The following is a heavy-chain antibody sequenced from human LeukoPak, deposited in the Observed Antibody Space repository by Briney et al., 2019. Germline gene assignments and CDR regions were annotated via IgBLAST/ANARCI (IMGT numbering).Heavy chain of an antibody. CDR2: ISSSSTYI. D-gene: IGHD5-12*01. Sequence: GGSLRLSCAASGITFSGYSMNWVRQAPGKGLEWVSSISSSSTYIYYADSVKGRFTISRDNAKNSLCLQMNSLRAEDTAVYYCAREGYSGYDRYFDYWGQGTLVTVSS. CDR3: AREGYSGYDRYFDY. J-gene: IGHJ4*02. CDR1: GITFSGYS. V-gene: IGHV3-21*01.